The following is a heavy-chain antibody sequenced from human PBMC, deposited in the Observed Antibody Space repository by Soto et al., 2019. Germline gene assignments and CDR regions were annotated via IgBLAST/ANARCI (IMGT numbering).Heavy chain of an antibody. V-gene: IGHV4-30-2*01. D-gene: IGHD1-20*01. CDR3: ASSHAGAHITAAVH. J-gene: IGHJ4*02. CDR2: IYHSGST. CDR1: GGSISSGGYS. Sequence: QLQLQESGSGLVKPSQTLSLTCAVSGGSISSGGYSWSWIRQPPGKGLEWIGYIYHSGSTYYNPSPKERVTISVDRSKNQFSLKLSSVNAAETAVYYCASSHAGAHITAAVHWGQGTLVTVSS.